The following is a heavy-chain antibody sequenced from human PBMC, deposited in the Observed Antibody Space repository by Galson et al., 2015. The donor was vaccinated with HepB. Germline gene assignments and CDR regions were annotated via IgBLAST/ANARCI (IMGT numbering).Heavy chain of an antibody. Sequence: SLRLSCAASGFSFSKYAMHWGRQAPGKGLEWVSAISGSGDITYYADSVKGRFTISRDNSKNTLYLQMNSLRAEDTAVYYCAARRDGYKEFWYWGQGTLVTVSS. D-gene: IGHD5-24*01. CDR3: AARRDGYKEFWY. V-gene: IGHV3-23*01. J-gene: IGHJ4*02. CDR1: GFSFSKYA. CDR2: ISGSGDIT.